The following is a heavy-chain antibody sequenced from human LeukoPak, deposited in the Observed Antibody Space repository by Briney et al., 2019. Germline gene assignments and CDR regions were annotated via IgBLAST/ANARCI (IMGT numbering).Heavy chain of an antibody. Sequence: SVKVSCKASGGTFSSYAISWVRQAPGQGLEWMGGIIPIFGTANYAQKFQGRVTITADESTSTAYMELSSLRSEDTAVYYCARGGYSGSYDGFYFDYWGQGTLVTVSS. CDR2: IIPIFGTA. D-gene: IGHD1-26*01. J-gene: IGHJ4*02. CDR1: GGTFSSYA. CDR3: ARGGYSGSYDGFYFDY. V-gene: IGHV1-69*13.